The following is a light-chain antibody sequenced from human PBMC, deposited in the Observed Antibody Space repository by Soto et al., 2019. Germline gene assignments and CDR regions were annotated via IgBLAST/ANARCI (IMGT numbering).Light chain of an antibody. CDR2: EGS. Sequence: ALTQPASVSGSPGQSITISCTGTSSDVGTYNLVSWYQQHPGKAPKLIISEGSKRPSGVSNRFSGSTSGNRASLTISGLQADDEADYYCCSYAGYSTFVFGTGTKVTVL. CDR3: CSYAGYSTFV. CDR1: SSDVGTYNL. V-gene: IGLV2-23*01. J-gene: IGLJ1*01.